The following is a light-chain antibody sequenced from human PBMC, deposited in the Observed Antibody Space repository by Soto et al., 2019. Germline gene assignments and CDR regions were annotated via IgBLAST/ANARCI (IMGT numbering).Light chain of an antibody. CDR3: QQYAGTPYT. Sequence: DIEMTQSPDSLAVSLGERATINCKSSQSILYSSNNKNYLAWYQQKPGQPPKLLFYWASTRESGVPDRFSGSESGTDFTLTISSLQAEDVAVYYCQQYAGTPYTFGQGTKLEIK. CDR1: QSILYSSNNKNY. CDR2: WAS. V-gene: IGKV4-1*01. J-gene: IGKJ2*01.